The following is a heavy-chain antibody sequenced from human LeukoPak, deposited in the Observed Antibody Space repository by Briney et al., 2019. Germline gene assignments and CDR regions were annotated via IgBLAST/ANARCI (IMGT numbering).Heavy chain of an antibody. CDR3: AKDSSRPATVTLDY. J-gene: IGHJ4*02. CDR1: GFTFSSYA. Sequence: PGGSLRLSCAASGFTFSSYAMSWVRQAPGKGLEWVSAISGSGGSTYYADSVKGRFTISRDNSKNTLYLRMNSLRAEDTAVYYCAKDSSRPATVTLDYWGQGTLVTVSS. D-gene: IGHD2-2*01. CDR2: ISGSGGST. V-gene: IGHV3-23*01.